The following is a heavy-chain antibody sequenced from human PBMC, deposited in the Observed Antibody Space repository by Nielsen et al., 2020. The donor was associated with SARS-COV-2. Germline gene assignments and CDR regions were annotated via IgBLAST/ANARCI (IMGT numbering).Heavy chain of an antibody. J-gene: IGHJ4*02. CDR2: IYSGGST. Sequence: GGSLRLSCAASGFTVSSNYMSWVRQAPGKGLEWVSVIYSGGSTYYADSVKGRFTISRDNSKNTLYLQMNSLRAEDTAVYYCAKDGGYSLVRGFDYWGQGTLVTVSS. D-gene: IGHD5-18*01. CDR3: AKDGGYSLVRGFDY. CDR1: GFTVSSNY. V-gene: IGHV3-53*01.